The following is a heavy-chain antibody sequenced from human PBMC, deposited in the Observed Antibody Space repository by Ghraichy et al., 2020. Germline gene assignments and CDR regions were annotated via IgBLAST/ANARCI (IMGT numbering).Heavy chain of an antibody. Sequence: GSLRLSCTVSGGYISGSVYYWAWIRQTPGTGLEWIGSISYSGITYYNTPLKSRVTISVDTSKNQFSLKLNSVTTTDTAVYYCARQRGRHYSGSSGNFDYWGQGNLVTVSS. J-gene: IGHJ4*02. CDR1: GGYISGSVYY. V-gene: IGHV4-39*01. CDR2: ISYSGIT. CDR3: ARQRGRHYSGSSGNFDY. D-gene: IGHD6-19*01.